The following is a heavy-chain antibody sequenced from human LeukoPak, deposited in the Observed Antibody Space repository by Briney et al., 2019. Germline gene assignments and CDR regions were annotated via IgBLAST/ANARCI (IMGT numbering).Heavy chain of an antibody. D-gene: IGHD4-17*01. J-gene: IGHJ4*02. CDR3: ARRLNNGDYGNDY. V-gene: IGHV3-20*04. CDR1: GGSFSGYY. Sequence: ETLSLTCAVYGGSFSGYYWSWIRQPPGKGLEWVSGINWNGGSTGYADSVKGRFTISRDNAKNSLYLQMNSLRAEDTAVYYCARRLNNGDYGNDYWGQGTLVTVSS. CDR2: INWNGGST.